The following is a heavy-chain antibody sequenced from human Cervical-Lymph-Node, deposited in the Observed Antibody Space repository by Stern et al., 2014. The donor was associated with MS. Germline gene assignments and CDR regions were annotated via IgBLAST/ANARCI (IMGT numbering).Heavy chain of an antibody. Sequence: EVHLVESGGGLVYPGGSLRLSCAASGFTFHTYSMIWVRQAPGKGLEWVACISSSSIYKYYTDSVKGRFTISRDNARNSLYLQMNSLRTEDTAVYYCARDIKDTEPLLYPDFDLWGQGTLVTVSS. CDR2: ISSSSIYK. J-gene: IGHJ4*02. V-gene: IGHV3-21*01. D-gene: IGHD1-14*01. CDR1: GFTFHTYS. CDR3: ARDIKDTEPLLYPDFDL.